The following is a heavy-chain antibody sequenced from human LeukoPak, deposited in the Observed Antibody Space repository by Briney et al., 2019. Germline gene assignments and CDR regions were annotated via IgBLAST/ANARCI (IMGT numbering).Heavy chain of an antibody. CDR3: ARGATYYYGSGSYFDY. D-gene: IGHD3-10*01. Sequence: SETLSLTCTVSGGSISSGGYYWSWIRQPPGKGLEWIGEINHSGSTNYNPSLKSRVTISVATSKNQFSLKLSSVTAADTAVYYCARGATYYYGSGSYFDYWGQGTLVTVSS. CDR1: GGSISSGGYY. CDR2: INHSGST. V-gene: IGHV4-39*07. J-gene: IGHJ4*02.